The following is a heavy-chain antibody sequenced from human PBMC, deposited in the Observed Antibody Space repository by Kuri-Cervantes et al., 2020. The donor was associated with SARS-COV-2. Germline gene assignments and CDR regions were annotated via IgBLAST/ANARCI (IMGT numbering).Heavy chain of an antibody. CDR3: ARPEYYYYYMDV. D-gene: IGHD1-14*01. CDR1: GGSFSGYY. J-gene: IGHJ6*03. CDR2: INHSGST. Sequence: GSLRLSCAVYGGSFSGYYWSWIRQPPGKGLEWIGEINHSGSTNYNPSLKSRVTISVDTSKNQFSLKLSSVTAADTAVYYCARPEYYYYYMDVWGKGTTVNVSS. V-gene: IGHV4-34*01.